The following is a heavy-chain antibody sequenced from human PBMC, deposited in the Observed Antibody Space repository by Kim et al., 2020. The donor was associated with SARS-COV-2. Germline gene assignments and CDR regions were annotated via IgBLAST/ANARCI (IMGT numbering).Heavy chain of an antibody. D-gene: IGHD6-13*01. CDR3: AKQYSSSGWNAFAV. V-gene: IGHV3-23*01. CDR1: GFTFTTSA. CDR2: ISGSGGRT. Sequence: GGSLRLSCVASGFTFTTSAMSWVRQAPGKGLEWVSTISGSGGRTYYGDSVKGRFTISRENSKNTLYLQMESLRADDTAVSYCAKQYSSSGWNAFAVWGQG. J-gene: IGHJ3*01.